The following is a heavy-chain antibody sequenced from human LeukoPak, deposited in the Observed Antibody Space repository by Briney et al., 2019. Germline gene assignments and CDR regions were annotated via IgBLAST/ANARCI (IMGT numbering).Heavy chain of an antibody. CDR3: ARDPGAFPYFFDN. V-gene: IGHV3-30*02. D-gene: IGHD4/OR15-4a*01. Sequence: GSLRLSCAASGFTFSSYGMHWVRQAPGKGLEWVAFIRYDGSNKYYADSVKGRFTISRDNSKNTLSLQMHSLRVEDTAVYFCARDPGAFPYFFDNWGQGTLVTVSS. J-gene: IGHJ4*02. CDR2: IRYDGSNK. CDR1: GFTFSSYG.